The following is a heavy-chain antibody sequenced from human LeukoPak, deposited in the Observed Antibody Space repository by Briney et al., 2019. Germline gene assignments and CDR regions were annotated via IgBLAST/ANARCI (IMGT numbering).Heavy chain of an antibody. CDR1: GGSFNKYY. J-gene: IGHJ4*02. CDR3: ARESPFSEVVVVVAATRHFDS. D-gene: IGHD2-15*01. Sequence: PSETLSLTCAVPGGSFNKYYWSWIRQPPGKGLEWIGEISHSGRSDYNPSLNNRATISLGPSKSQFSLNLTSVTAADTAVYYCARESPFSEVVVVVAATRHFDSWGQGTLVTVSS. CDR2: ISHSGRS. V-gene: IGHV4-34*01.